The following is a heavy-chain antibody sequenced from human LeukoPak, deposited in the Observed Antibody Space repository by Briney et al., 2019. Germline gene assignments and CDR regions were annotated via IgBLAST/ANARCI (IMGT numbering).Heavy chain of an antibody. CDR1: GFTVSSNY. J-gene: IGHJ4*02. CDR2: IKQDGSEK. Sequence: GGSLRLSCAASGFTVSSNYMSWVRQTPGKGLEWVANIKQDGSEKYYVDSVKGRFTISRDNAKNSLSLQMNGLRVEDTAVYHCARAGSFWHYVYWGQGTLVTVSS. CDR3: ARAGSFWHYVY. V-gene: IGHV3-7*01. D-gene: IGHD1-7*01.